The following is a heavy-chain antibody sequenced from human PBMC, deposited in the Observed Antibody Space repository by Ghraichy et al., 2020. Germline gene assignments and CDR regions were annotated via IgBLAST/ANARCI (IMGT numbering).Heavy chain of an antibody. CDR2: IYYSGST. CDR1: GGSISSYY. CDR3: ARRRGDNWFDP. D-gene: IGHD3-10*01. V-gene: IGHV4-59*08. Sequence: GSLSLTCTVSGGSISSYYWSWIRQPPGKGLEWIGYIYYSGSTNYNPSLKSRVTISVDTSKNQFSLKLSSVTAADTAVYYCARRRGDNWFDPWGQGTLVTVSS. J-gene: IGHJ5*02.